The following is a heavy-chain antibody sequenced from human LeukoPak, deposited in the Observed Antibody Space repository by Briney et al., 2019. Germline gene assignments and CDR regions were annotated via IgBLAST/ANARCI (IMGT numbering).Heavy chain of an antibody. V-gene: IGHV3-23*01. D-gene: IGHD3-16*01. CDR2: ISGSGGST. CDR1: GFTFSSYW. CDR3: AKYVVVVWGSYKGYIDY. Sequence: GGSLRLSCAASGFTFSSYWMNWVRQAPGKGLEWVSAISGSGGSTYYADSVKGRFTISRDNSKNTLYLQMNSLRAEDTAVYYCAKYVVVVWGSYKGYIDYWGQGTLVTVSS. J-gene: IGHJ4*02.